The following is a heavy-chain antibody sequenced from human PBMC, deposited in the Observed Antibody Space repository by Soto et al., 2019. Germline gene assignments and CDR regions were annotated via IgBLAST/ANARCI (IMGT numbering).Heavy chain of an antibody. V-gene: IGHV4-59*02. CDR1: GDSVSNYY. J-gene: IGHJ4*02. CDR2: IYYRGST. Sequence: QVQLQESGPGLVKPSETLSLTCTVSGDSVSNYYWCWVRQPPGVALEWIGYIYYRGSTQYNPSLKSRVTISVETSKNQFSLKLSCVTAADTAVYYCASSLYRSSSYFGSWGQGTLVTVSS. D-gene: IGHD6-6*01. CDR3: ASSLYRSSSYFGS.